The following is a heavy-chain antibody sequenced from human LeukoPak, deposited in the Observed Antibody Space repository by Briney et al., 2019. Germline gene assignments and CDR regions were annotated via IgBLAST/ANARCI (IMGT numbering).Heavy chain of an antibody. CDR2: IYHSGST. J-gene: IGHJ4*02. Sequence: SGTLSLTCAVSGGSISSSNWWSWVRQPPGKGLEWIGEIYHSGSTNYNPSLKSRVTISVDTSKNQFSLKLSSVTAADTAVYYCASSQLLWFGELAPFDYWGQGTLVTVSS. V-gene: IGHV4-4*02. CDR1: GGSISSSNW. CDR3: ASSQLLWFGELAPFDY. D-gene: IGHD3-10*01.